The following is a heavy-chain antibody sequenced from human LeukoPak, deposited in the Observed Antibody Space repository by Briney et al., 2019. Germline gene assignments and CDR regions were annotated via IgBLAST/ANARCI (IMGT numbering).Heavy chain of an antibody. CDR3: ARDTDRYYDSSGYGMDV. Sequence: GGSLRLSCAASGFTFSSYSMNWVRQAPGKGLERVSYISSSSSTIYYADSVKGRFTISRDNAKNSLYLQMNSLRDEDTAVYYCARDTDRYYDSSGYGMDVWGQGTTVTVSS. CDR2: ISSSSSTI. J-gene: IGHJ6*02. V-gene: IGHV3-48*02. CDR1: GFTFSSYS. D-gene: IGHD3-22*01.